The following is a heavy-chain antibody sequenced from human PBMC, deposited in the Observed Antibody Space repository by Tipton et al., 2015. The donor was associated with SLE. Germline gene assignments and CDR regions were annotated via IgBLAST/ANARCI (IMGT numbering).Heavy chain of an antibody. Sequence: SLRLSCAASGFTFSSYWMHWVRQAPGKGLVWVSRINSDGSSTSYADSVKGRFTISRDNAKNTLYLQMNSLRAEDTAVYYCASQLAGGGLDYWGQGTLVTVSS. D-gene: IGHD1-1*01. CDR1: GFTFSSYW. CDR3: ASQLAGGGLDY. J-gene: IGHJ4*02. V-gene: IGHV3-74*01. CDR2: INSDGSST.